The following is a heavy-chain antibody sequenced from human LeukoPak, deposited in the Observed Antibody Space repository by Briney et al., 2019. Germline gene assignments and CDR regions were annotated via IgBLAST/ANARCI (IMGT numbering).Heavy chain of an antibody. CDR2: FDPEDGET. CDR1: GYTLTELS. Sequence: ASVKVSCKVSGYTLTELSMHWVRQAPGKGLEWMGGFDPEDGETIYAQKFQGRVTMTEDTSTDTAYMELSSLRSEDTAVYYCATAQWELGSNYFDYWGQGTLVTVSS. CDR3: ATAQWELGSNYFDY. D-gene: IGHD1-26*01. J-gene: IGHJ4*02. V-gene: IGHV1-24*01.